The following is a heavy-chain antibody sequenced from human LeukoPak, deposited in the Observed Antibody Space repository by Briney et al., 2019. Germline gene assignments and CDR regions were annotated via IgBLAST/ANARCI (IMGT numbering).Heavy chain of an antibody. CDR1: GGSISSYY. J-gene: IGHJ4*02. CDR2: IYYSGST. V-gene: IGHV4-59*08. D-gene: IGHD6-19*01. Sequence: SETLSLTCAASGGSISSYYWSWIRQPPGKGLEWIGYIYYSGSTNYNPSLKSRVTISVDTSKNQFSLKPSSVTAADTAVYYCARQDGQWLARPYFDYWGQGTLVTVSS. CDR3: ARQDGQWLARPYFDY.